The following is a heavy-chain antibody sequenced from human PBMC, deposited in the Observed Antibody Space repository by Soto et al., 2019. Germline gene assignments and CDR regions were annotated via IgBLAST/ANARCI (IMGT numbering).Heavy chain of an antibody. V-gene: IGHV3-21*01. D-gene: IGHD2-15*01. CDR1: GFTFSSYS. CDR2: ISSSSSYI. J-gene: IGHJ6*03. Sequence: PGGSLRLSCAASGFTFSSYSMNWVRQAPGKGLEWVSSISSSSSYIYYADSVKGRFTISRDNAKNSLYLQMNSLRAEDTAVYYCARAYCSGGSCYLGAAYYYYYMDVWGKGTTVTVSS. CDR3: ARAYCSGGSCYLGAAYYYYYMDV.